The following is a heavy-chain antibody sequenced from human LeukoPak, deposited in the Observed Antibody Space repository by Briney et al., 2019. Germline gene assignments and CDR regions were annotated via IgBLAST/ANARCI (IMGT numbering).Heavy chain of an antibody. J-gene: IGHJ4*02. D-gene: IGHD3-10*01. V-gene: IGHV3-66*01. CDR1: GFTVSSNY. Sequence: PGGSLRLSCAASGFTVSSNYMSWVRQAPGKGPEWVSVIYSGGSTYYADSVKGRFTISRDNSKNTLYLQMNSLRAEDTAVYYCARDMGGYYGSGSYFDYWGQGTLVTVSS. CDR3: ARDMGGYYGSGSYFDY. CDR2: IYSGGST.